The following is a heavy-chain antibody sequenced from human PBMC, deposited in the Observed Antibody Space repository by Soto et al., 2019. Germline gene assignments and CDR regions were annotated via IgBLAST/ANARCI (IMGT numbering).Heavy chain of an antibody. CDR3: ARENCSGGSCKLGLSY. CDR1: GFTFSSYA. Sequence: GGSLRLSCAASGFTFSSYAMHWVRQAPGKGLEYVSAISSNGGSTYYANSVKGRFTISRDNSKNTLYLQMGSLRAEDMAVYYCARENCSGGSCKLGLSYWGQGTLVTVSS. CDR2: ISSNGGST. D-gene: IGHD2-15*01. V-gene: IGHV3-64*01. J-gene: IGHJ4*02.